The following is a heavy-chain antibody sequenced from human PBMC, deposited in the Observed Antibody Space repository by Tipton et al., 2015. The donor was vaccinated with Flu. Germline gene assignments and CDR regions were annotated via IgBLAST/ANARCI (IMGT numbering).Heavy chain of an antibody. CDR3: AKGVFWGDLTYFDY. CDR1: GFTFSDYY. J-gene: IGHJ4*02. CDR2: ISSSGSTI. Sequence: SLRLSCAASGFTFSDYYMSWIRQAPGKGLEWVSYISSSGSTIYYADSVKGRFTISRDNAKNTLYLQMNSLRAEDTAVYYCAKGVFWGDLTYFDYWGQGTLVTVSS. V-gene: IGHV3-11*04. D-gene: IGHD2-21*02.